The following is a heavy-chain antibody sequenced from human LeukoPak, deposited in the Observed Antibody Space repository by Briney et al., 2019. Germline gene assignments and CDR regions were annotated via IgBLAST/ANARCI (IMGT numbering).Heavy chain of an antibody. V-gene: IGHV3-23*01. D-gene: IGHD3-3*01. CDR1: GYTFSSHA. J-gene: IGHJ4*02. Sequence: GGSLRLSCAASGYTFSSHALTWVRQAPGKGLEWVSSMSASGTSTYYADSVKGRFTISRDDTKTTLYLQMNSLRAEDTALYYCTKSRARGMWSGLDYWAQGTLVTVSS. CDR2: MSASGTST. CDR3: TKSRARGMWSGLDY.